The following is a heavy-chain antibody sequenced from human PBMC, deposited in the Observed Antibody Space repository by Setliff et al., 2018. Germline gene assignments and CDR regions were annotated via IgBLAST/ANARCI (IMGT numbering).Heavy chain of an antibody. CDR3: ARTPRGGNSAFDI. CDR2: IYYSGST. D-gene: IGHD2-21*02. J-gene: IGHJ3*02. V-gene: IGHV4-31*03. CDR1: GGSISSGGYY. Sequence: SETLSLTCTVSGGSISSGGYYWSWIRQHPGKGLEWIGYIYYSGSTYYNPSLKSRVTISVDTSKDQFSLKLSSVTAADTAVYYCARTPRGGNSAFDIWGPGTMVTVSS.